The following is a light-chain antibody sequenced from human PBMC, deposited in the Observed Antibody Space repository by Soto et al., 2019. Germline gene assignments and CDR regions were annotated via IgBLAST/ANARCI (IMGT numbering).Light chain of an antibody. CDR1: RSNIGAGYD. CDR2: GNS. Sequence: QSVRTQPPSVSGAPGERVTISWTGRRSNIGAGYDVHWYQQLPGTAPKLLIYGNSNRPSGVPDRFSGSKSGTSASLAITGLQAEDEADYYCQSYDSSLSGSYVFGTGTKVTVL. J-gene: IGLJ1*01. V-gene: IGLV1-40*01. CDR3: QSYDSSLSGSYV.